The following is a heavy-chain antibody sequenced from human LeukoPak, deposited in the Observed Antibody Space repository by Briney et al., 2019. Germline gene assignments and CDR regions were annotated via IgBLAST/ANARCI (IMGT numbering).Heavy chain of an antibody. J-gene: IGHJ3*02. V-gene: IGHV3-7*01. Sequence: GGSLRLSCAASRFTFSSYWMNWVRQAPGKGLEWVANIKQDGSEKYYVDSLKGRFSISRDNAKNSLYLQMNSLRVEDTAVYYCARGQDFWSGYYNAFDIWGQGTMVTVSS. CDR1: RFTFSSYW. CDR2: IKQDGSEK. D-gene: IGHD3-3*01. CDR3: ARGQDFWSGYYNAFDI.